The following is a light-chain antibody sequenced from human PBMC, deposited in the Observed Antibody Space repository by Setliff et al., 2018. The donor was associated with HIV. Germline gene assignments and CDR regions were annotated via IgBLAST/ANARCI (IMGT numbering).Light chain of an antibody. Sequence: QSVLAQPASVSGSPGQSITISCTGTSSDVGGYKYVYWYQQHPGKAPKLMIYEVSNRPSGVSNRFSGSKSGNTASLTISGLQAEDEADYYCSSYTSSSTPWVFGGGTKVTVL. CDR2: EVS. CDR3: SSYTSSSTPWV. CDR1: SSDVGGYKY. V-gene: IGLV2-14*01. J-gene: IGLJ3*02.